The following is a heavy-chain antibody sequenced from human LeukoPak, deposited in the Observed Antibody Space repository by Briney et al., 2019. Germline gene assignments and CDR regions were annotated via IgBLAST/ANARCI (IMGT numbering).Heavy chain of an antibody. CDR1: GYTFSNYP. J-gene: IGHJ4*02. Sequence: GRSLRLSCAASGYTFSNYPIHWARQAPGKGLKWVAVISYNGSNKYYADSVKGRFTISRDNSKNTLYLQMNSLRAEDTAVYYCAKDATGATLDYWGQGTLVTVSS. CDR3: AKDATGATLDY. D-gene: IGHD1-26*01. V-gene: IGHV3-30*18. CDR2: ISYNGSNK.